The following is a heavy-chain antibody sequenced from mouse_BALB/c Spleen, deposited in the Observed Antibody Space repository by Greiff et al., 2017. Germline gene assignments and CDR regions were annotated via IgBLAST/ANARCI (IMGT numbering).Heavy chain of an antibody. CDR1: GDSITSGY. D-gene: IGHD4-1*01. CDR2: ISYSGST. V-gene: IGHV3-8*02. J-gene: IGHJ3*01. Sequence: EVKLEESGPSLVKPSQSLSLTCSVTGDSITSGYWNWIRKFPGNKLEYMGYISYSGSTYNNPSLKTRISITRDTSKNQYYLQWKSVTTEDTATYYCARVLTGAMAYWGQGTLVTVSA. CDR3: ARVLTGAMAY.